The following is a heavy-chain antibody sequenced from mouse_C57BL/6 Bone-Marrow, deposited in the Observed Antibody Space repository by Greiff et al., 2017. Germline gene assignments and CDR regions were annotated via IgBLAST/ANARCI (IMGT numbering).Heavy chain of an antibody. V-gene: IGHV1-76*01. CDR2: IYPGSGNT. Sequence: QVHVKQSGAELVRPGASVKLSCKASGYTFTDYYINWVKQRPGQGLEWIARIYPGSGNTYYNEKFKGKATLPAAKSSSTAYRQLSRLTSEYSAVYFCARGYCSSYDYWGQGTTLTVSS. D-gene: IGHD1-1*01. J-gene: IGHJ2*01. CDR3: ARGYCSSYDY. CDR1: GYTFTDYY.